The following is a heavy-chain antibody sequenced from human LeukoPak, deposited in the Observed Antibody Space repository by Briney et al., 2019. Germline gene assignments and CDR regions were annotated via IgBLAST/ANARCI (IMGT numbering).Heavy chain of an antibody. V-gene: IGHV3-33*01. CDR1: GFTFTSYG. D-gene: IGHD3-3*01. CDR3: ARGHAHYDFWSQMDV. J-gene: IGHJ6*04. Sequence: PGGSLRLSCAASGFTFTSYGMHWVRQAPGKGLEWVAVIWYDGSNKYYTDSVKGRFTISRDNFKKTLYLQMNSLRAEDTAVYYCARGHAHYDFWSQMDVWGKGTTVTVSS. CDR2: IWYDGSNK.